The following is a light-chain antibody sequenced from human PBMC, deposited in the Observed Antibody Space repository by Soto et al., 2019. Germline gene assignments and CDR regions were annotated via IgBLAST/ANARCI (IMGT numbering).Light chain of an antibody. J-gene: IGKJ1*01. CDR2: GAS. CDR1: QSVSSN. Sequence: ELVMTQSPATLSLSPGARATLSCRASQSVSSNLAWYQQNHGQAPRLLIYGASTRATGILGRFSVSLSGTAGTITISSLQSEDGEVYDGQQYNHWPRTFGQGTKVEIK. V-gene: IGKV3-15*01. CDR3: QQYNHWPRT.